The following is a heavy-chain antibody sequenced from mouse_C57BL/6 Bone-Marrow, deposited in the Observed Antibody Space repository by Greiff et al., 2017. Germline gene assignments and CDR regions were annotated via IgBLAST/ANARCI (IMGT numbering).Heavy chain of an antibody. CDR2: IYPGGGYT. Sequence: LVESGAELVRPVTSVKMSCKASGYTFTNYWIGWAKQRPGHGLEWIGDIYPGGGYTNYNEKFKGKATLTADKSSSTAYMQFSSLTSEDSAIYYCAVGPHYYGSFYYFDYWGQGTTLTVSS. D-gene: IGHD1-1*01. CDR3: AVGPHYYGSFYYFDY. J-gene: IGHJ2*01. V-gene: IGHV1-63*01. CDR1: GYTFTNYW.